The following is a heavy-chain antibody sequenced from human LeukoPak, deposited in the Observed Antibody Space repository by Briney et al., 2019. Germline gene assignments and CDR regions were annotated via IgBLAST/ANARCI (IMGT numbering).Heavy chain of an antibody. D-gene: IGHD6-13*01. J-gene: IGHJ5*02. V-gene: IGHV4-34*01. CDR2: INHSGST. CDR3: ARGTYSSSSKGTIWFDP. Sequence: SETLSLTCAVYGGSFSGYYWSWLRQPPGKGLEWIGEINHSGSTNYNPSLKSRVTISVDTSKNQFSLKLSSVTAADTAVYYCARGTYSSSSKGTIWFDPWGQGTLVTVSS. CDR1: GGSFSGYY.